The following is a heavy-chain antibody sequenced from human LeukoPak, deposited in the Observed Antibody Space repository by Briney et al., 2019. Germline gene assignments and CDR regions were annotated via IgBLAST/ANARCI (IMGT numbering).Heavy chain of an antibody. CDR2: IIPIFGTA. J-gene: IGHJ4*02. D-gene: IGHD5-18*01. CDR3: ARGANNVDTAMVLDY. CDR1: GGTFSSYA. V-gene: IGHV1-69*05. Sequence: SVKVSCKASGGTFSSYAISWVRQAPGQGLEWMGGIIPIFGTANYAQKFQGRVTITTDESTSTAYMELSSLRSEDTAVYYCARGANNVDTAMVLDYWGQGTLVTVSS.